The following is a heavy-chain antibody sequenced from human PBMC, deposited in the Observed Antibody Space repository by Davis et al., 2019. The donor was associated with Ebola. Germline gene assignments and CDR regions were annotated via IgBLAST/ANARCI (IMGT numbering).Heavy chain of an antibody. Sequence: MPSETLSLTCTVSGYSISSGYYWGWIRQPPGKGLEWIGSIYHSGSTYYNPSLKSRVTISVDTSKNQFSLKLSSVTAADTAVYYCAGRQQQLEPFDYWGQGTLVTVSS. V-gene: IGHV4-38-2*02. CDR1: GYSISSGYY. CDR2: IYHSGST. J-gene: IGHJ4*02. D-gene: IGHD6-13*01. CDR3: AGRQQQLEPFDY.